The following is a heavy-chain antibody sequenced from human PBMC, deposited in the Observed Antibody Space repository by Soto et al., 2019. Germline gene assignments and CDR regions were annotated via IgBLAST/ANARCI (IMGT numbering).Heavy chain of an antibody. V-gene: IGHV4-59*01. J-gene: IGHJ4*02. CDR2: IYYSGST. CDR3: ARGYCSGGNCYRFNFDY. D-gene: IGHD2-15*01. Sequence: SETLSLTCTFSGGSISSYYWSWIRQPPGKGLEWIGYIYYSGSTNYNPSLKSRVTISVDTSKNQFSLKLSSVTAADTAVYYCARGYCSGGNCYRFNFDYWGQGTLVTVSS. CDR1: GGSISSYY.